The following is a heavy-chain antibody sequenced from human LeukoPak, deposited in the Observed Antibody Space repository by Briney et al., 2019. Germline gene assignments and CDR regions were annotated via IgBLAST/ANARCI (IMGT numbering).Heavy chain of an antibody. CDR1: GFTFSSYS. Sequence: PGGSLRLSCAASGFTFSSYSMNWVRQAPGKGLEWVSSISSSSSYIYYADSVKGRFTISRDNAKNSLYLQMNSLRAEDTAVHYCARESYYGGNSDYWGQGALVTVSS. J-gene: IGHJ4*02. CDR3: ARESYYGGNSDY. D-gene: IGHD4-23*01. V-gene: IGHV3-21*01. CDR2: ISSSSSYI.